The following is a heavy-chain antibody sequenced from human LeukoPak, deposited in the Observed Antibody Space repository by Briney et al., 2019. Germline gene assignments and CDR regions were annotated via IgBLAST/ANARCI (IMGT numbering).Heavy chain of an antibody. V-gene: IGHV3-30*04. Sequence: GRSLRLSCAASGFTFSSYAMHWVRQAPGKGLEWVAVISYDGSNKYYADSVKGRFTISRDNSKNTLYLQMNSLRAEDTAVYYCARGPVSQLYGMDVWGQGTTVTVSS. J-gene: IGHJ6*02. CDR3: ARGPVSQLYGMDV. D-gene: IGHD1-1*01. CDR2: ISYDGSNK. CDR1: GFTFSSYA.